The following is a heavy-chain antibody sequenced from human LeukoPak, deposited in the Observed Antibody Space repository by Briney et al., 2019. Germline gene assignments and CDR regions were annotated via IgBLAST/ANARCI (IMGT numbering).Heavy chain of an antibody. CDR3: AKGALGYSYGWGPPPSAY. CDR1: GFTFSSYA. CDR2: ISGSGGST. V-gene: IGHV3-23*01. Sequence: GGSLRLSCAASGFTFSSYAMSWVRQAPGKGLEWVSAISGSGGSTYYADSVRGRFTISRDNSKNTLYLQMNSLRAEDTAVYYCAKGALGYSYGWGPPPSAYWGQGTLVTVSS. D-gene: IGHD5-18*01. J-gene: IGHJ4*02.